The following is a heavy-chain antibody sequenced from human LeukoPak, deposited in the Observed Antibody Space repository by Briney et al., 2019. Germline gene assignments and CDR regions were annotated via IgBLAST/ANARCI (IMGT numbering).Heavy chain of an antibody. Sequence: GGSLRPSCAASGFTFSSYEMNWVRQAPGKGLEWVSYISSSGSTIYYADSVKGRFTISRDNSKNTLYLEMNSLRAEDTGVYYCAKEYYGSGSYYDYWGQGTLVTVSS. CDR1: GFTFSSYE. CDR3: AKEYYGSGSYYDY. CDR2: ISSSGSTI. J-gene: IGHJ4*02. V-gene: IGHV3-48*03. D-gene: IGHD3-10*01.